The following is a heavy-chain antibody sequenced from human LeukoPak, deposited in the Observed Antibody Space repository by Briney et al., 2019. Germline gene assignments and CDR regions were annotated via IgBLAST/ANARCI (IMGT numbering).Heavy chain of an antibody. CDR2: IIPIFGTA. CDR1: GGTFSSYA. V-gene: IGHV1-69*13. J-gene: IGHJ4*02. D-gene: IGHD3-16*01. Sequence: ASVKVSCKASGGTFSSYANSWVRQAPGQGLEWMGGIIPIFGTANYAQKFQGRVTITADESTSTAYMELSSLRSEDTAVYYCASELGDSNDYWGQGTLVTVSS. CDR3: ASELGDSNDY.